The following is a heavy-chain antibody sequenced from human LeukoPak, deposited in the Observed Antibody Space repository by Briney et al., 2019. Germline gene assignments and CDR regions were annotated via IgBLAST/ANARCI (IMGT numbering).Heavy chain of an antibody. J-gene: IGHJ4*02. D-gene: IGHD6-19*01. V-gene: IGHV4-31*03. CDR3: AGRIAVAGSGFDY. CDR1: GGSISSGGYY. CDR2: IYYSGST. Sequence: DPSETLSLTCTVSGGSISSGGYYWSWIRQHPGKGLEWIGYIYYSGSTYYNPSLKSRVTISVDTSKNQFSLKLSSVTAADTAVYYCAGRIAVAGSGFDYWGQGTLVTVSS.